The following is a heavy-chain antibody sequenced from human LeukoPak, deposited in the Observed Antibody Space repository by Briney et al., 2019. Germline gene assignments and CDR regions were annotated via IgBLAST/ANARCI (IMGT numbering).Heavy chain of an antibody. CDR1: GFTFSSYA. J-gene: IGHJ4*02. CDR2: ISGSGGST. D-gene: IGHD3-16*01. CDR3: AKDLHWGFTRGYEVDF. V-gene: IGHV3-23*01. Sequence: GGSLRLSCAASGFTFSSYAMSWVRQAPGKGLEWVSAISGSGGSTYYADSVKGRFTISRDNSKNTLYLQMNSLRAEDTAVYYCAKDLHWGFTRGYEVDFWGQGTLVTASS.